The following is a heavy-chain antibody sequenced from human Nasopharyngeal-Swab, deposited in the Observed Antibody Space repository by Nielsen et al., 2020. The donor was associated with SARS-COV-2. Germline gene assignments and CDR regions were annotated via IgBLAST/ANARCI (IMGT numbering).Heavy chain of an antibody. CDR3: ARTIAVAGGFYYYGMDV. J-gene: IGHJ6*02. D-gene: IGHD6-19*01. CDR1: GGSISSGGCY. CDR2: IYYSGRT. V-gene: IGHV4-31*03. Sequence: LRLSCTVSGGSISSGGCYWSWIRPHPGKGLEWIGYIYYSGRTYYNPSLKSRVTISVDTSKNQFSLKLSSVTAADTAVYYCARTIAVAGGFYYYGMDVWGQGTTVTVSS.